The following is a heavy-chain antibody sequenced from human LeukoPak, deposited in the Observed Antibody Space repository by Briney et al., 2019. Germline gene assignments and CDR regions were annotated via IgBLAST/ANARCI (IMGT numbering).Heavy chain of an antibody. CDR2: INPSGGST. Sequence: ASVKVSCKASGYTFTSYYMHWVRQAPGQGLEWMGIINPSGGSTSYAQKFQGRVTMTRDMSTSTVYMGLSSLRSEDTAIYYCARIRDGYNDAYDIWGQGTVVTVPS. CDR1: GYTFTSYY. CDR3: ARIRDGYNDAYDI. J-gene: IGHJ3*02. D-gene: IGHD5-24*01. V-gene: IGHV1-46*01.